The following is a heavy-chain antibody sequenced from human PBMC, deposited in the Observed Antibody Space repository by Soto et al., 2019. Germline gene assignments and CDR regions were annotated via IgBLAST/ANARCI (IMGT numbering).Heavy chain of an antibody. CDR3: ARDVTRTQSCTNGVCYYHYYDMDV. D-gene: IGHD2-8*01. J-gene: IGHJ6*02. CDR2: INPNSGGT. Sequence: AAAVKACCKASGYTFTSYGISWVRQAPGQGLEWMGWINPNSGGTKTAQKFQGRVTVTRDTSISTAYMDLSRLRSDDTAVYYCARDVTRTQSCTNGVCYYHYYDMDVWGQGTMVPVSS. CDR1: GYTFTSYG. V-gene: IGHV1-2*02.